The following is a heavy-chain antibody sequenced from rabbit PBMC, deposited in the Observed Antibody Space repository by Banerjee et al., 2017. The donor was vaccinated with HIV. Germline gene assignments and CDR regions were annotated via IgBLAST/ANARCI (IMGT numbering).Heavy chain of an antibody. Sequence: EQLEESGGGLVKPEGSLTLTCKASGFDFSSCYMTWVRQAPGKGLEWIACIYSGSGGNTYYASLAKGRFTISKTSSTTVTLQMTSLTAADTATYFCARDLTGVTGWNFNLWGPGTLVTVS. D-gene: IGHD7-1*01. J-gene: IGHJ4*01. CDR1: GFDFSSCYM. CDR2: IYSGSGGNT. V-gene: IGHV1S45*01. CDR3: ARDLTGVTGWNFNL.